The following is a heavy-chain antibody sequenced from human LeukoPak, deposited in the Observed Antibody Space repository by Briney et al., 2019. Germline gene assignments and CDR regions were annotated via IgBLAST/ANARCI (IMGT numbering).Heavy chain of an antibody. Sequence: GRSLRLSCAASGFSFSSYEMSWVRQAPGKGLEWVALISFSGSPIYYADSVKGRFTISRDNAKNSLYLQLNSVRADDTAVYYCARDRSGTGWYCDSWGQGTLVTVSS. CDR3: ARDRSGTGWYCDS. V-gene: IGHV3-48*03. CDR1: GFSFSSYE. J-gene: IGHJ4*02. D-gene: IGHD6-19*01. CDR2: ISFSGSPI.